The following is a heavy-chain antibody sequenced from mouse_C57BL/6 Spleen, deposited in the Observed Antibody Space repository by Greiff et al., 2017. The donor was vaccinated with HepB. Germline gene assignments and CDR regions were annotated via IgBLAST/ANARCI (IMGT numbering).Heavy chain of an antibody. CDR3: ARGYDSNEAMDY. Sequence: VQLQQSGPELVKPGASVKISCKASGYAFSSSWMNWVKQRPGKGLEWIGRIYPGDGDTNYNGKFKGKATLTADKSSSTAYMQLSSLTSEDSAVYFCARGYDSNEAMDYWGQGTSVTVSS. J-gene: IGHJ4*01. D-gene: IGHD2-5*01. CDR1: GYAFSSSW. CDR2: IYPGDGDT. V-gene: IGHV1-82*01.